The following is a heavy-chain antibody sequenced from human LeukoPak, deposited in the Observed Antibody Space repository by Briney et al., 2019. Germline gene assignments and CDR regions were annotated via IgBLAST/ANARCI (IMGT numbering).Heavy chain of an antibody. CDR1: GYAFTSYY. V-gene: IGHV1-46*01. CDR2: IYTSGGGT. D-gene: IGHD1-26*01. J-gene: IGHJ3*02. Sequence: ASVKVSCKTSGYAFTSYYIHWVRQAPGQGLEWMGVIYTSGGGTTYAQKFQDRVTVTRDTSTSTVYMELSSLRSEDTAVYYCAREPENSGSLTSGAFDIWGQGTMVTVSS. CDR3: AREPENSGSLTSGAFDI.